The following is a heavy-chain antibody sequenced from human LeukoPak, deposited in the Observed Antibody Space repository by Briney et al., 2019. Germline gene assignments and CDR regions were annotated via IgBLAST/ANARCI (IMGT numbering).Heavy chain of an antibody. V-gene: IGHV4-59*01. Sequence: PSETLSLTCAVYGGSFSGYYWSWIRQPPGKGLEWIGYIYYSGSTNYNPSLKSRVTISVDTSKNQFSLKLSSVTAADTAVYYCARERRSDYGMDVWGQGTTVTVSS. CDR1: GGSFSGYY. J-gene: IGHJ6*02. CDR3: ARERRSDYGMDV. CDR2: IYYSGST.